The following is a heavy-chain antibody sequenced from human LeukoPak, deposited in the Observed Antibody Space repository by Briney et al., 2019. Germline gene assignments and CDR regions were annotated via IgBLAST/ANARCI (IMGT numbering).Heavy chain of an antibody. Sequence: SVKVSCKASGGTFSSYAISWVRQAPGQGLEWMGGIIPIFGTANYAQKFQGRVSMTRDTSISTAYMELSSLRSEDTAVYYCASNPPNTGDFYYWGLGSLVTVSS. D-gene: IGHD1-1*01. CDR1: GGTFSSYA. CDR3: ASNPPNTGDFYY. J-gene: IGHJ4*02. V-gene: IGHV1-69*05. CDR2: IIPIFGTA.